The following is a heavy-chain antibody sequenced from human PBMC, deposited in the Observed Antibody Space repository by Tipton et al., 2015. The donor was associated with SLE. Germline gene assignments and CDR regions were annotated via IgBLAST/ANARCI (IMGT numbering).Heavy chain of an antibody. CDR2: IYHSGRT. CDR3: ARRGRIAVAGHVFDT. V-gene: IGHV4-39*01. Sequence: TLSLTCSVSGGSISNNRYYWGWIRQTPEKGLEWIGSIYHSGRTFYSPSLKSRVTISVDTSKNQFSLKLTSVTATDTAVYYCARRGRIAVAGHVFDTWGQGTMVTVSS. J-gene: IGHJ3*02. CDR1: GGSISNNRYY. D-gene: IGHD6-19*01.